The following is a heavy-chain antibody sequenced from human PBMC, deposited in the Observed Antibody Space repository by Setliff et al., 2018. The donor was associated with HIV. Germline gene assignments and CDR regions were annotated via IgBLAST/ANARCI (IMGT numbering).Heavy chain of an antibody. CDR3: ARAMGANWSYYYYMDV. CDR2: LYYSGST. Sequence: SETLSLTCTVSGGSVSSYHWTWIRQPPGKGLEWIGYLYYSGSTYYNPSLKSRVTISIDTSKKQLSLKLNSVTAADTAVYYCARAMGANWSYYYYMDVWGKGTTVTVPS. J-gene: IGHJ6*03. V-gene: IGHV4-59*02. CDR1: GGSVSSYH. D-gene: IGHD1-26*01.